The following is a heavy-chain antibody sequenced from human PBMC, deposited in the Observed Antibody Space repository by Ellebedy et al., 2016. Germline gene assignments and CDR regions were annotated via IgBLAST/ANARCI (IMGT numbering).Heavy chain of an antibody. V-gene: IGHV3-23*01. D-gene: IGHD3-22*01. J-gene: IGHJ5*02. CDR1: GFTFSTYA. Sequence: GESLKISCAASGFTFSTYAMTWVRQAPGKGLEWVSSITSSGVTTYYADSVKGRFTISRDDSKNTLYLQMNSLRTDDTAVYYCEKDFEGAYYYDEGFDPWGQGTLVTVSS. CDR2: ITSSGVTT. CDR3: EKDFEGAYYYDEGFDP.